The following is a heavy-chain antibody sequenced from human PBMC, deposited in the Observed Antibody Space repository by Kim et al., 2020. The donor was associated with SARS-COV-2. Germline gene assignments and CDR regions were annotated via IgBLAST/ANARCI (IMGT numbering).Heavy chain of an antibody. J-gene: IGHJ4*02. V-gene: IGHV1-24*01. CDR2: FDPEDGET. D-gene: IGHD3-9*01. Sequence: ASVKVSCKVSGYTLTELSMHWVRQAPGKWLEWMGGFDPEDGETIYAQKFQGRVTMTEDTSTDTAYMELSSLRSEDTAVYYCATASNYDILTGYSHPPDYWGQGTLVTVSS. CDR3: ATASNYDILTGYSHPPDY. CDR1: GYTLTELS.